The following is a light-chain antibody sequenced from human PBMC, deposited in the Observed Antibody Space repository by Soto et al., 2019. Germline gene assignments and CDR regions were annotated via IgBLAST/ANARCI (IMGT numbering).Light chain of an antibody. CDR2: WSS. CDR3: QQHYTPPYT. V-gene: IGKV4-1*01. J-gene: IGKJ2*01. Sequence: DIVMTQSPDSLAVSLGERATIDCKSSQTLLYSSNRRNYLAWYQHRPGQPPKLLIYWSSIRESGVPDRFNGSGSRTDFTLTINNLQAEDVALYFCQQHYTPPYTFGQGTKLEMK. CDR1: QTLLYSSNRRNY.